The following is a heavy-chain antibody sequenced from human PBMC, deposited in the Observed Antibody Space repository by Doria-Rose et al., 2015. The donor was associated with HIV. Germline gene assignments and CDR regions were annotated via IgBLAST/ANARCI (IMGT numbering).Heavy chain of an antibody. D-gene: IGHD6-19*01. CDR3: AKVPPPVAGRYYYGMDV. CDR1: GFTFSSYG. V-gene: IGHV3-30*18. CDR2: ISYDGSNK. Sequence: QVQLVQSGGGVVQPGRSLRLSCAASGFTFSSYGMHWVRQAPGKGLEWVAVISYDGSNKYYADSVKGRFIISRDNSKNTLYLQMNSLRAEDTAVYYCAKVPPPVAGRYYYGMDVWGQGTTVTVSS. J-gene: IGHJ6*02.